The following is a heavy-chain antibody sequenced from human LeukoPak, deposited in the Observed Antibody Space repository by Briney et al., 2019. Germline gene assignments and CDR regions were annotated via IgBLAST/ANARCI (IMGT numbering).Heavy chain of an antibody. CDR2: IYTSGST. Sequence: ETLSLTCTVSGGSISSYYWSWIRQPAGKGLEWIGRIYTSGSTNYYPSLKSRVTMSVDTSKNQFSLKLSSVTAADTAVYYCARDRWDSSGYYYSWFDPWGQGTLVTVSS. J-gene: IGHJ5*02. D-gene: IGHD3-22*01. CDR3: ARDRWDSSGYYYSWFDP. V-gene: IGHV4-4*07. CDR1: GGSISSYY.